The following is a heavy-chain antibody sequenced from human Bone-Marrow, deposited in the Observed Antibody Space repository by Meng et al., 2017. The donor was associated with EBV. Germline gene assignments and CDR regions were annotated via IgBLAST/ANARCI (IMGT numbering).Heavy chain of an antibody. D-gene: IGHD6-13*01. Sequence: EVDVLECGGGLIQPVGDLRLSCAASGFPFSSYAMRWVRQAQGKGLGWVSAISGSGGRTSYADSVTGRFTISRDNSKNTLYLQMNSLRAEDTAAYYCAKEIAAAGHWGQGTLVTVSS. CDR3: AKEIAAAGH. V-gene: IGHV3-23*01. CDR1: GFPFSSYA. J-gene: IGHJ4*02. CDR2: ISGSGGRT.